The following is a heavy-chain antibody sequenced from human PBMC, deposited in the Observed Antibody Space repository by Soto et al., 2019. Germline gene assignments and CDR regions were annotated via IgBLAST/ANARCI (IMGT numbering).Heavy chain of an antibody. CDR3: ARYSYGGYWSGGSCGYFDY. J-gene: IGHJ4*02. Sequence: ASVKVSCKASGYILSSYYMHWVRHAPGRGLEWMGIINPSGGSTTYAQKFQGRVTMTRDTSTSTVYMELSSLTSEDTAMYYCARYSYGGYWSGGSCGYFDYWGQGTLVTV. CDR1: GYILSSYY. V-gene: IGHV1-46*01. D-gene: IGHD2-15*01. CDR2: INPSGGST.